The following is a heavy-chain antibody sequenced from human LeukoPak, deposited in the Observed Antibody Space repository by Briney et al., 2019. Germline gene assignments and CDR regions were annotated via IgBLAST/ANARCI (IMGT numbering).Heavy chain of an antibody. J-gene: IGHJ4*02. CDR2: IYYSGST. CDR3: ARHRTYGSGSYSPYYFDY. V-gene: IGHV4-59*08. Sequence: SETLSLTCTVSGVSISSYYWSWVRQLPGKGLEWIGYIYYSGSTNYNPSLKSRVTISVDTSKNQFSLKLSSVTAADTAVYYCARHRTYGSGSYSPYYFDYWGQGTLVTVSS. D-gene: IGHD3-10*01. CDR1: GVSISSYY.